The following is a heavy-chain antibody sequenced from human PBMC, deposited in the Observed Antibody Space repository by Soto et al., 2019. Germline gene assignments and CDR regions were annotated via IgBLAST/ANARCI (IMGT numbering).Heavy chain of an antibody. CDR2: IYSGGST. J-gene: IGHJ4*02. Sequence: GGSLRLSCAASGFTVSSNYMSWVRQAPGKGLECVSVIYSGGSTYYADSVKGRFTISRDNSKTTLYLQMNSLRAEDTAVYYCASSPLRDYDFWSGYPPFDYWGQGTLVTVSS. D-gene: IGHD3-3*01. V-gene: IGHV3-53*01. CDR1: GFTVSSNY. CDR3: ASSPLRDYDFWSGYPPFDY.